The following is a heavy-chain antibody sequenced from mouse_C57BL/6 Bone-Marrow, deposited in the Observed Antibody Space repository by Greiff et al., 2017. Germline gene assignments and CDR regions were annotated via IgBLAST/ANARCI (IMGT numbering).Heavy chain of an antibody. CDR2: ISSGGDYI. J-gene: IGHJ4*01. CDR1: GFTFSSYA. D-gene: IGHD2-3*01. V-gene: IGHV5-9-1*02. Sequence: EVKLVESGEGLVKPGGSLKLSCAASGFTFSSYAMSWVRQTPEKRLEWVAYISSGGDYIYYADTVKGRFTISRDNARNTLYLQMSSLKSEDTAMYYCTREGDGYYLYAMDYWGQGTSVTVSS. CDR3: TREGDGYYLYAMDY.